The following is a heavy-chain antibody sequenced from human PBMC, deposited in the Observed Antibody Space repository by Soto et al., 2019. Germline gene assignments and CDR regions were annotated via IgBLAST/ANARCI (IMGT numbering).Heavy chain of an antibody. J-gene: IGHJ4*02. CDR1: GFTFSSCA. CDR3: ARIPATYCRGGSCYLDD. CDR2: ISGSGGST. Sequence: PGGSLRLSCAASGFTFSSCAMSWVRQAPGKGLEWVSAISGSGGSTYYADAVKGRFTISRDNSNNTLYLRMDSLRADDTAVYYCARIPATYCRGGSCYLDDWGQGARVTVSS. D-gene: IGHD2-15*01. V-gene: IGHV3-23*01.